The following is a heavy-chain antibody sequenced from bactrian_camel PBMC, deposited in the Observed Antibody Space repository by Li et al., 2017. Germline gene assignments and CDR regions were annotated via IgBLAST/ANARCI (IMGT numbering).Heavy chain of an antibody. CDR1: GFTFSSYW. J-gene: IGHJ6*01. CDR2: IDSSGLRT. Sequence: VQLVESGGGLVQPGGSLRLSCAASGFTFSSYWMYWVRQAPGKGLEWVSRIDSSGLRTYYTDSVKGRFTVSRDNAKNTLYLQMNSLKPEDTALYYCATAQMGVGYNFGYWGQGTQVTVS. V-gene: IGHV3S1*01. D-gene: IGHD5*01. CDR3: ATAQMGVGYNFGY.